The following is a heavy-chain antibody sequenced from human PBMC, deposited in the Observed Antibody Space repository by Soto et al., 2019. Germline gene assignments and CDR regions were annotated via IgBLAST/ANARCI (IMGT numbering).Heavy chain of an antibody. V-gene: IGHV1-69*01. CDR1: GGTFSSYA. CDR3: ARLSSGSGSYVHYYYYGMDV. J-gene: IGHJ6*02. D-gene: IGHD3-10*01. Sequence: QVQLVQSGAEVKKPGSSVKVSCKASGGTFSSYAISWVRQAPGQGLEWMGGIIPIFGTANYAQKFQGRVMITADESTSTAYMELSSLRSEDTAVYYCARLSSGSGSYVHYYYYGMDVWGQGTTVTVSS. CDR2: IIPIFGTA.